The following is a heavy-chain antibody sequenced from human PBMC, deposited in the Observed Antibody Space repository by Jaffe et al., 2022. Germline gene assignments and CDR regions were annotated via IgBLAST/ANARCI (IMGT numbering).Heavy chain of an antibody. Sequence: QVQLQESGPGLVKPSETLSLTCTVSGGSISSYYWSWIRQPPGKGLEWIGYIYYSGSTNYNPSLKSRVTISVDTSKNQFSLKLSSVTAADTAVYYCARSWDYGDYEYYFDYWGQGTLVTVSS. CDR3: ARSWDYGDYEYYFDY. J-gene: IGHJ4*02. D-gene: IGHD4-17*01. CDR2: IYYSGST. CDR1: GGSISSYY. V-gene: IGHV4-59*01.